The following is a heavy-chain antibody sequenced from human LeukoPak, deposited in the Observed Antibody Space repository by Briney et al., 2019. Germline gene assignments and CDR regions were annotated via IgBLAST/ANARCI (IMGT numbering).Heavy chain of an antibody. CDR1: GYSISSGYY. CDR3: ARVRCSGGSCPYYYYYYYMDV. J-gene: IGHJ6*03. Sequence: KPSETLSLTCTFSGYSISSGYYWGWIRQPPGKGLEWIGSIYHSGSTYYNPSLKSRVTISIDTSKNQFSLKLRFVTAADTAVYYCARVRCSGGSCPYYYYYYYMDVWGKGTTVTVSS. CDR2: IYHSGST. V-gene: IGHV4-38-2*02. D-gene: IGHD2-15*01.